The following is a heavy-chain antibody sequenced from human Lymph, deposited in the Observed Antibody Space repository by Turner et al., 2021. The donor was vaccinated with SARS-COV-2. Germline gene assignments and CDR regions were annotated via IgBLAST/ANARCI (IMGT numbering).Heavy chain of an antibody. CDR3: ARRGSASWYFDY. D-gene: IGHD3-16*01. CDR2: IKPDGSEK. Sequence: EVPLVESGGGLVQPGWSLTISCSASGFTFSDYWMSWVRQAPGKGLEWMGNIKPDGSEKNYVDSVKGRFTMSRDNAKSSLFLQMNSLRAEDTAVYYCARRGSASWYFDYWGQGTLVTVSS. V-gene: IGHV3-7*01. CDR1: GFTFSDYW. J-gene: IGHJ4*02.